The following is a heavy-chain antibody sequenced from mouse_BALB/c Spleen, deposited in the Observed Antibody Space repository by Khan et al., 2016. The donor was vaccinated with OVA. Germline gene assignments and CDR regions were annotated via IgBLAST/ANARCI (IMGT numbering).Heavy chain of an antibody. V-gene: IGHV2-2*01. CDR3: ARNSYMYDFTY. CDR2: IRSGGST. D-gene: IGHD2-14*01. Sequence: VQLQESGPGLVQPSHSLSITCTVSGFSLNTYGIHWIRQSQGKGLEWLGVIRSGGSTDYNAAFISRLSITKDNSKSQVFFKMNSLQADDTAMYYCARNSYMYDFTYWGQGTLVTVSA. CDR1: GFSLNTYG. J-gene: IGHJ3*01.